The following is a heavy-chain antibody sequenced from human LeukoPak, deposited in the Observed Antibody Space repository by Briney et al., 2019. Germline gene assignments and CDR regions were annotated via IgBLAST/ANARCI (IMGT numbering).Heavy chain of an antibody. Sequence: ASVNVSCKASGYTFTSYDLNWVRQAPGHGLEWMGWMNPNSGNTGYAQKFQGRVTMTTNTSIGTAYMELSSLTSEDTAVYYCAREAEYASRSHINWFDHWGQGTLVTVSS. CDR1: GYTFTSYD. D-gene: IGHD2-2*01. CDR3: AREAEYASRSHINWFDH. V-gene: IGHV1-8*01. J-gene: IGHJ5*02. CDR2: MNPNSGNT.